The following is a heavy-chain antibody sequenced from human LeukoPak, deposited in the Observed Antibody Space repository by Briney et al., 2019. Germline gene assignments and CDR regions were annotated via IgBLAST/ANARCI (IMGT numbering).Heavy chain of an antibody. CDR1: GDPVSSGDFY. Sequence: SETLSLTCTVSGDPVSSGDFYWSWVRQSPGRGLQWIAYTHHTGSSNYSPSLRSRVTISMDTSKNQFSLNLNSVTAADTAVYYCARQLAQAEGRAFDIWGQGTKVTVSS. V-gene: IGHV4-61*08. CDR2: THHTGSS. CDR3: ARQLAQAEGRAFDI. J-gene: IGHJ3*02. D-gene: IGHD6-19*01.